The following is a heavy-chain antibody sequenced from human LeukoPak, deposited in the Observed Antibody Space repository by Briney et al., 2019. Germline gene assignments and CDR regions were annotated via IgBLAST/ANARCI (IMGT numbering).Heavy chain of an antibody. CDR2: IYYSGST. V-gene: IGHV4-38-2*01. D-gene: IGHD5-12*01. Sequence: SETLSLTCAVSGYSISSGYDWGWIRQPPGKGLEWIGSIYYSGSTYYNPSLKSRVTISVDTSKNQFSLKLSSVTAADTAVYYCARVATTTNPPQRPFDYWGQGTLVTVSS. J-gene: IGHJ4*02. CDR3: ARVATTTNPPQRPFDY. CDR1: GYSISSGYD.